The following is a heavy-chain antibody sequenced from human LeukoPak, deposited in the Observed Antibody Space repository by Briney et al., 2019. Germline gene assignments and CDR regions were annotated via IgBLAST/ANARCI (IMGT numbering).Heavy chain of an antibody. V-gene: IGHV1-18*01. CDR3: AISLQHYGSGSYLDFDY. Sequence: ASVKVSCKASGYTFTSYGISWVRQAPGQGLEWMGWISAYNGNTNYAQKLQGRVTMTTDTSTSTAYMELRSLRSDDTAVYYCAISLQHYGSGSYLDFDYWGQGTLVTVPS. J-gene: IGHJ4*02. D-gene: IGHD3-10*01. CDR1: GYTFTSYG. CDR2: ISAYNGNT.